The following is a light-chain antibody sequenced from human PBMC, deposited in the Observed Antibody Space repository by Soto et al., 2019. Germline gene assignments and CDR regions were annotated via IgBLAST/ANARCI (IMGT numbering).Light chain of an antibody. Sequence: ALTQPRSVSGSPGQSVTISCTGTSSDVGGYNYVSWYQYRPGKAPKVMIYDVSTRPSGVPDRVSGSKSGNTASLTISGLQADDEAEYYCCSHAGSYTLVFGGGTQLTVL. CDR1: SSDVGGYNY. CDR3: CSHAGSYTLV. CDR2: DVS. J-gene: IGLJ2*01. V-gene: IGLV2-11*01.